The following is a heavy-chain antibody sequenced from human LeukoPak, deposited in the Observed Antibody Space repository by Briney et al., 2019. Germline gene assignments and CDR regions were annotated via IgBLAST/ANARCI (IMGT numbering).Heavy chain of an antibody. CDR3: ARDLELRGVDY. CDR2: INPNSGGT. V-gene: IGHV1-2*02. D-gene: IGHD1-7*01. CDR1: GYTFTGYY. J-gene: IGHJ4*02. Sequence: EASVKVSCKASGYTFTGYYMHWVRQAPGQGLEWMGWINPNSGGTNYAQKFQGRVTMTRDTSISTAYMELSRLRSDGTAVYYCARDLELRGVDYWGQGTLVTVSS.